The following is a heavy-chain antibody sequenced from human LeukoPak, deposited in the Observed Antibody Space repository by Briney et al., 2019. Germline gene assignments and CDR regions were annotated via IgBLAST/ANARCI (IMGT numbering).Heavy chain of an antibody. Sequence: ASVKVSCKASGGTFSSYAISWVRQAPGQGLEWMGRIIPIFGTANYAQKFQGRVTITMDESTSTAYMELSSLRSEDTAVYYCARDAYSGAPFDYWGQGTLVTVSS. V-gene: IGHV1-69*05. J-gene: IGHJ4*02. CDR3: ARDAYSGAPFDY. CDR2: IIPIFGTA. CDR1: GGTFSSYA. D-gene: IGHD1-26*01.